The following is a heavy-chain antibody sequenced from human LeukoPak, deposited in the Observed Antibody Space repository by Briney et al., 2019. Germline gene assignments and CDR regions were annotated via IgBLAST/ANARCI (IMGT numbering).Heavy chain of an antibody. Sequence: GSLRLSCAASGFTVSSNYMSWVRQAPGKGLEWVSVIYSGGSTYYADSVKGRFTISRDNSKNTLYLQMNSLRAEDTAVYYCARIVYYYYYMDVWGKGTTVTVSS. CDR3: ARIVYYYYYMDV. J-gene: IGHJ6*03. V-gene: IGHV3-53*01. D-gene: IGHD2-15*01. CDR1: GFTVSSNY. CDR2: IYSGGST.